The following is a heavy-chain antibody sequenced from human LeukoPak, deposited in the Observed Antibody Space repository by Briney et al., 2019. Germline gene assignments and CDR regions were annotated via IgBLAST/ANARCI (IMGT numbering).Heavy chain of an antibody. CDR2: SGSGGGT. V-gene: IGHV3-23*01. Sequence: PGGSLRLSCAASGFTFSFYAMSWVRQAPGKGLEWVSFSGSGGGTYYADSVKGRFTISRDNSKNTLYLQMNSLRAEDTAVYYCAKDGTGYCSGGSCYPGPWGQGTLVTVSS. CDR1: GFTFSFYA. J-gene: IGHJ5*02. CDR3: AKDGTGYCSGGSCYPGP. D-gene: IGHD2-15*01.